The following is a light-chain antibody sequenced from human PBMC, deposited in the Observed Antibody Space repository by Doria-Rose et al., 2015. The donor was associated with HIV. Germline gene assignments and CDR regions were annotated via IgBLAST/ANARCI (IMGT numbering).Light chain of an antibody. Sequence: PGQSITISCTGTSRDFGGYTYVSWYRQHPGKALKLMIYDVSNRPSGVSNRFSGSKSGNTASLTISRLQAEDEADYYCCSYAGSSTFLVFGGGTKLTVL. CDR2: DVS. CDR3: CSYAGSSTFLV. V-gene: IGLV2-23*02. CDR1: SRDFGGYTY. J-gene: IGLJ2*01.